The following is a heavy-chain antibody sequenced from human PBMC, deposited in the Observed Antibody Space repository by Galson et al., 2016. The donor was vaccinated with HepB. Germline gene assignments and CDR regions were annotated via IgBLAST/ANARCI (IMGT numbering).Heavy chain of an antibody. CDR3: ARDTKYYGSGSYYNGGRYYYGMDV. J-gene: IGHJ6*04. Sequence: SVKVSCKASGYTFTSYGISWVRQAPGQGLEWMGWISAYNGNTNYAQKVQGRVTMTTDTSTSTAYMELRNLRSDDTAVYYCARDTKYYGSGSYYNGGRYYYGMDVWGKGTTVTVSS. CDR1: GYTFTSYG. CDR2: ISAYNGNT. D-gene: IGHD3-10*01. V-gene: IGHV1-18*01.